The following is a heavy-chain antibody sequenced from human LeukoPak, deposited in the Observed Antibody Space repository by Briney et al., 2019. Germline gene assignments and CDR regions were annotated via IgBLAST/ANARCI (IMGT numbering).Heavy chain of an antibody. J-gene: IGHJ4*02. CDR1: GYTFTTYY. CDR2: INPNGGST. D-gene: IGHD1-26*01. Sequence: ASVTVSCKASGYTFTTYYMHWVRQAPGQGLGWMGVINPNGGSTAYAQKLQGRVTMTRDRSTSTVYMELSSLRAEDTALYYCARDPSGSWQWFDYWGQGTLVTVSS. V-gene: IGHV1-46*01. CDR3: ARDPSGSWQWFDY.